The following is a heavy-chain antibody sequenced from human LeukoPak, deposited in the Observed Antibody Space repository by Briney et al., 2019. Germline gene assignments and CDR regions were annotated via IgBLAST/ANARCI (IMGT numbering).Heavy chain of an antibody. V-gene: IGHV4-59*12. CDR1: DGSITNYY. CDR2: IYYSGST. Sequence: SETLSLTCTASDGSITNYYWSWIRQPPGKGLEWIGYIYYSGSTDYNSSLKSRVTISVDTSKNQFSLKLSSVTAADTAVYYCARDDDYDSSGYYYQWDWFDPWGQGTLVTVSS. D-gene: IGHD3-22*01. CDR3: ARDDDYDSSGYYYQWDWFDP. J-gene: IGHJ5*02.